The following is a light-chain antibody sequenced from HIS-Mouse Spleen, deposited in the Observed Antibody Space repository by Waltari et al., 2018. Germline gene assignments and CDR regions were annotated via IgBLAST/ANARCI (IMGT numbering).Light chain of an antibody. CDR1: QRVTSN. CDR2: GAS. CDR3: QQYNNWPPDT. V-gene: IGKV3-15*01. J-gene: IGKJ2*01. Sequence: EIVMTQSPATLSVSPGERATLSCRASQRVTSNLSWYQQKPVQAPRLLLYGASTRATGIPARFSGSGSGTEFTLTFSSMQSEDFAVYYCQQYNNWPPDTFGQGTKLEIK.